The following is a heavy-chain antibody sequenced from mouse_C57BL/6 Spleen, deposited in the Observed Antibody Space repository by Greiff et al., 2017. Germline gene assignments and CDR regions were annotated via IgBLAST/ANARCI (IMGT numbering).Heavy chain of an antibody. CDR2: INPSSGYT. CDR1: GYTFTSYT. CDR3: ASPLGGYYFDY. Sequence: LVESGAELARPGASVKMSCKASGYTFTSYTMHWVKQRPGQGLEWIGYINPSSGYTKYNQKFKDKATLTADKSSSTAYMQLSSLTSEDSAVYYCASPLGGYYFDYWGQGTTLTVSS. D-gene: IGHD4-1*01. V-gene: IGHV1-4*01. J-gene: IGHJ2*01.